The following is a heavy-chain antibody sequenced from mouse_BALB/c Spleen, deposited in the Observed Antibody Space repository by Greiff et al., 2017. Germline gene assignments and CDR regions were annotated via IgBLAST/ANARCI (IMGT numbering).Heavy chain of an antibody. CDR3: TRSDYDYDDVISWFAY. V-gene: IGHV1S81*02. J-gene: IGHJ3*01. CDR1: GYTFTSYY. D-gene: IGHD2-4*01. Sequence: QVQLQQSGAELVKPGASVKLSCKASGYTFTSYYMYWVKQRLGQGLEWIGEINPSNGGTNFNEKFKSKATLTVDKSSSTAYMQLSSLTSEDSAVYYCTRSDYDYDDVISWFAYWGQGTLVTVSA. CDR2: INPSNGGT.